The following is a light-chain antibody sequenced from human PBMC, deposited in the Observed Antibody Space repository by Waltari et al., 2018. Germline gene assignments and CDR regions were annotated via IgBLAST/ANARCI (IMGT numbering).Light chain of an antibody. J-gene: IGKJ1*01. Sequence: DILMTQSPLSLPVIPGEPASISCRFSQSLLHDNGNNFLDWYLQKPGQSPHRRICVGSTRPSGVPDRFSGSGSGTDFTLKISRVEAEDVGVYYCMQALQTPWTFGQGTKVEIK. CDR3: MQALQTPWT. CDR2: VGS. V-gene: IGKV2-28*01. CDR1: QSLLHDNGNNF.